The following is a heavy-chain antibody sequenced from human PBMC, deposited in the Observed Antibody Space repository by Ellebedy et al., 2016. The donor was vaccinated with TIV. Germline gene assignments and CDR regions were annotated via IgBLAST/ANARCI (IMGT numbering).Heavy chain of an antibody. Sequence: ASVKVSCXASGYTFTGYYMHWVRQAPGQGLEWMGWINTYNGNTDYAQKFQGRVTMTTDTSTGTAYMELRSLTSDDTAVYYCARAPFKGSSGWYNPTYYYYHMDVWGSGTTVTVSS. V-gene: IGHV1-18*04. CDR2: INTYNGNT. J-gene: IGHJ6*03. CDR3: ARAPFKGSSGWYNPTYYYYHMDV. D-gene: IGHD6-19*01. CDR1: GYTFTGYY.